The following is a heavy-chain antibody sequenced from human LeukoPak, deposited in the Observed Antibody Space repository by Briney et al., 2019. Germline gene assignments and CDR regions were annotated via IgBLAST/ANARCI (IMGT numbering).Heavy chain of an antibody. CDR3: ATPSRGHAFDI. CDR1: GGTFSSYA. V-gene: IGHV1-69*05. J-gene: IGHJ3*02. D-gene: IGHD3-10*01. CDR2: IIPIFGTA. Sequence: SVTVSCKASGGTFSSYAISWVRQAPGQGLEWMGGIIPIFGTANYAQKFQGRVTITTDETTSTAYMELSGLRVEDTAVYYCATPSRGHAFDIWGEGTMVTV.